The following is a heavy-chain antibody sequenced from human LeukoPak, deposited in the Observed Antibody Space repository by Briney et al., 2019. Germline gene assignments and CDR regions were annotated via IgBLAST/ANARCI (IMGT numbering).Heavy chain of an antibody. D-gene: IGHD3-22*01. CDR2: IRYDGSNK. V-gene: IGHV3-30*02. CDR3: AKDGCYDSSAYYYVRYFDL. J-gene: IGHJ2*01. Sequence: GGSPRLSCAASGFTFSSYGMHWVGQAPGKGVEWVAFIRYDGSNKYYADSVKGRFTISRDNSKNTLYLQMNSLRAKDTAVYYCAKDGCYDSSAYYYVRYFDLWGRGTLVTVSS. CDR1: GFTFSSYG.